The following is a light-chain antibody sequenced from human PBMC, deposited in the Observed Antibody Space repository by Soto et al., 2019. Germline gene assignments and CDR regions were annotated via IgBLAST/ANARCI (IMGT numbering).Light chain of an antibody. J-gene: IGKJ5*01. CDR3: QQYGSSPIIS. V-gene: IGKV3-20*01. CDR2: GAS. CDR1: QTVSITY. Sequence: VLTQSPGTLSLSPGESATLSCRASQTVSITYLTWYQQKPGQAPRLIIFGASKRATGIPDRFSGSGSGRDFTLTISGLEPEDFAVYYCQQYGSSPIISFGQGTRLEIK.